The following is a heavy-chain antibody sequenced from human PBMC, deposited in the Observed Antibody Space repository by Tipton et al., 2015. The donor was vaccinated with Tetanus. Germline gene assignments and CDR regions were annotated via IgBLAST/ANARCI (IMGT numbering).Heavy chain of an antibody. CDR2: ISYDGSNK. CDR1: GFRFSSYG. CDR3: ARGPYHYGDYYFDY. V-gene: IGHV3-30*19. D-gene: IGHD4-17*01. Sequence: SLRLSCEASGFRFSSYGMHWVRQAPGKGLEWVAVISYDGSNKYDAESVKGRLTISRDNSNNTLYVQMDSLRAEDTAVYYCARGPYHYGDYYFDYWGRGTLVTVSS. J-gene: IGHJ4*02.